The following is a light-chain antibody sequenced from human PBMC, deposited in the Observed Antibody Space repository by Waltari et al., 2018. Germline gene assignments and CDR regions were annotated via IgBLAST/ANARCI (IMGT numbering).Light chain of an antibody. CDR1: QSVTSNY. J-gene: IGKJ2*01. CDR2: GAS. CDR3: QHYGSSPET. Sequence: EIVLTQSPGTLSLSPGERATLSCSASQSVTSNYLAWYQQKPGQPPRLLIYGASSRATDIPGRFSGSGSGTDFTLTISRLEPEDFAVYYCQHYGSSPETFGQGTKLEIK. V-gene: IGKV3-20*01.